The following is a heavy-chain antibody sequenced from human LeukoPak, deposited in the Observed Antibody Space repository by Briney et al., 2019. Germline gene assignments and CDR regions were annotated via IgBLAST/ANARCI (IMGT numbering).Heavy chain of an antibody. Sequence: NPGGSLRLSCAASGXTFSDYYMSWIRQTPEKGLEWLSYISSSSGYKNYADSLKGRFTISRDNAKNSVYLQMNSLSAEDMAVYYCARQGLYDSSDFWTFQHWGQGTLVTVSS. CDR1: GXTFSDYY. CDR3: ARQGLYDSSDFWTFQH. D-gene: IGHD3/OR15-3a*01. CDR2: ISSSSGYK. J-gene: IGHJ1*01. V-gene: IGHV3-11*06.